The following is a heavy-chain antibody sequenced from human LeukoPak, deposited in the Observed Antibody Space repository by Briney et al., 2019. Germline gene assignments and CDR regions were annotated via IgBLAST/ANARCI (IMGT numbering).Heavy chain of an antibody. D-gene: IGHD7-27*01. CDR1: GFTFSDYY. J-gene: IGHJ4*02. V-gene: IGHV3-11*05. Sequence: GGSLRLSCAASGFTFSDYYMSWIRQAPGKGLEWVSYISSSSSYTNYADSVKGRFTISRDNAKNSLYLQMNSLRAEDTAVYYCARDRTGVFDYWRQGTLVTVSS. CDR2: ISSSSSYT. CDR3: ARDRTGVFDY.